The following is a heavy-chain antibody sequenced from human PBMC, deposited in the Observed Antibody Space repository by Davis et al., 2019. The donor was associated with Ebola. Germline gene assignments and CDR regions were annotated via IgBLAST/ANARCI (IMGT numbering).Heavy chain of an antibody. D-gene: IGHD3-16*01. J-gene: IGHJ4*02. CDR1: GFTFSGSA. Sequence: GGSLRLSCAASGFTFSGSAMHWVRQASGKGREWVGRIRSKANSYATAYAASVKGRFTISRDDSKNTAYLQMNSLKTEDTAVYYCSGGGVVDYWGQGTLVTVSS. CDR2: IRSKANSYAT. CDR3: SGGGVVDY. V-gene: IGHV3-73*01.